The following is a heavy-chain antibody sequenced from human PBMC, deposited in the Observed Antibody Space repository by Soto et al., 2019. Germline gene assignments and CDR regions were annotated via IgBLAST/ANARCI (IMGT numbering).Heavy chain of an antibody. Sequence: QVQLVQSGAEVKKPGSSVKVSCKASGGTFSSYAISWVRQAPGQGLEWMGGIIPIFGTANYAQKFQGRVTITVHEYESTAYMELSSLRSEDTAVYYCATTRGGYCSSTSCYGYWYFDLWGRGTLVTVSS. CDR3: ATTRGGYCSSTSCYGYWYFDL. CDR1: GGTFSSYA. D-gene: IGHD2-2*01. CDR2: IIPIFGTA. V-gene: IGHV1-69*01. J-gene: IGHJ2*01.